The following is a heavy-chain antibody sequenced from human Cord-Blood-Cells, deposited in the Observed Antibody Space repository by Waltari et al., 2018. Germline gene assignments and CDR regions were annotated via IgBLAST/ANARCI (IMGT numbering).Heavy chain of an antibody. Sequence: QVQLVQSGDEVKKPGASVKASCKASGYTFTGYYMHSVRAAPGQGLEWMGWINPNSGGTNYAQKFQGRVTMTRDTSISTAYMELSRLRSDDTAVYYCATPSVNWNYYYYYMDVWGKGTTVTVSS. CDR1: GYTFTGYY. CDR2: INPNSGGT. V-gene: IGHV1-2*02. D-gene: IGHD1-20*01. CDR3: ATPSVNWNYYYYYMDV. J-gene: IGHJ6*03.